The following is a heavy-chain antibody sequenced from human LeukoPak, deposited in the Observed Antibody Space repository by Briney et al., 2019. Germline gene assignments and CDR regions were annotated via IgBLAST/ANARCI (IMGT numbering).Heavy chain of an antibody. CDR3: ARELISSSSVLLPDY. CDR2: ISSGNNYM. D-gene: IGHD6-6*01. J-gene: IGHJ4*02. Sequence: GGSLRLSCAASGFTFSSYTMNWVRQAPGKGLEWVSSISSGNNYMYYADSVKGRFTISRDNAKNSLYPQMNSLRAEDTAVYYCARELISSSSVLLPDYWGQGTLVTVSS. V-gene: IGHV3-21*01. CDR1: GFTFSSYT.